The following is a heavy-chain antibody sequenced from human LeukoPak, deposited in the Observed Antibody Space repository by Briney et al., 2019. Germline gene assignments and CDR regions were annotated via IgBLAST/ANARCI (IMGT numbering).Heavy chain of an antibody. J-gene: IGHJ3*02. CDR2: IRYTHTGST. CDR3: ARRPTTMDAFDI. V-gene: IGHV4-39*01. CDR1: GGSISSNIHY. D-gene: IGHD3-10*01. Sequence: PSETLSLTCTVSGGSISSNIHYWGWIRQPPGKGLEWIGSIRYTHTGSTYYNPSLKSRVTMSGDTSNNQFSLKVTSVTAADTAVYYCARRPTTMDAFDIWGPGTMVTVSS.